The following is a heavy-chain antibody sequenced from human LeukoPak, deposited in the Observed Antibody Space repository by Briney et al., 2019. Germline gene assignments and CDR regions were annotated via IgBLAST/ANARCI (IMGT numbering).Heavy chain of an antibody. Sequence: GGSLRLSCPASGFTFSSYAMHWVRQAPGKGLEWVAVISYDGSNKYYADSVKGRFTISRDNSKNTLYLQMNSLRAEDTAVYYCARGRGVVVIAYFDYWGQGTLVTVSS. CDR3: ARGRGVVVIAYFDY. D-gene: IGHD3-22*01. V-gene: IGHV3-30*14. CDR1: GFTFSSYA. CDR2: ISYDGSNK. J-gene: IGHJ4*02.